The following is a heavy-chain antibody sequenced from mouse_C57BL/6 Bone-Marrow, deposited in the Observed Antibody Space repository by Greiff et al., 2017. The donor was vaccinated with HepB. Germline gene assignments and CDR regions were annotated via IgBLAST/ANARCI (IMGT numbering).Heavy chain of an antibody. J-gene: IGHJ2*01. Sequence: QVQLKQSGPELVKPGASVKISCKASGYTFTDYYINWVKQRPGQGLEWIGWIFPGSGSTYYNEKFKGKATLTVDKSSSTAYMLLSSLTSEDSAVYFCARLDDGYYETDFDYWGQGTTLTVSS. CDR3: ARLDDGYYETDFDY. CDR1: GYTFTDYY. CDR2: IFPGSGST. V-gene: IGHV1-75*01. D-gene: IGHD2-3*01.